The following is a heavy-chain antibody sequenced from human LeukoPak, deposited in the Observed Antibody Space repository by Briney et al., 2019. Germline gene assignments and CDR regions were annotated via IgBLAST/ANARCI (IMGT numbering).Heavy chain of an antibody. CDR3: ARERLAYCGGDCYLGPFDY. V-gene: IGHV3-30*04. J-gene: IGHJ4*02. Sequence: PGGSLRLSCTASGFTFGDYAMSWFRQAPGQGLEWVAVISYDGSNKYYADSVKGRFTISRDNSKNTLYLQMNSLRAEDTAVYYCARERLAYCGGDCYLGPFDYWGQGTLVTVSS. CDR1: GFTFGDYA. CDR2: ISYDGSNK. D-gene: IGHD2-21*02.